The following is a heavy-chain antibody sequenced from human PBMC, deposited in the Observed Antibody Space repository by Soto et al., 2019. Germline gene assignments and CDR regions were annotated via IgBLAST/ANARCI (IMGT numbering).Heavy chain of an antibody. V-gene: IGHV3-74*01. J-gene: IGHJ6*02. CDR3: ASGIQNRYGMDV. D-gene: IGHD5-18*01. CDR1: GFTFSNHW. Sequence: EVQLVESGGGLVQPGGSLRLSCAAAGFTFSNHWMHWVRQAPGKGLVWVSRVNSDGSSTFFADSVRGRFTISRDNAKNTLYLEMNSLRGEDTAVYYCASGIQNRYGMDVWGQGTTVTVSS. CDR2: VNSDGSST.